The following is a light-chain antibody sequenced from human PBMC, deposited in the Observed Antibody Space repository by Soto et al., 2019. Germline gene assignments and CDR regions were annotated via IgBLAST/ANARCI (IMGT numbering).Light chain of an antibody. Sequence: SLLTQPASVSGSPGQSITLSCPGTSSDVGGYNYVSWYQQHPGKAPKLMIYDVSDRPSGVSNRFSGSKSGNTASLTISGLQAEDEADYYCSSYTSSSTLYVFGTGTKVTVL. CDR1: SSDVGGYNY. CDR2: DVS. CDR3: SSYTSSSTLYV. J-gene: IGLJ1*01. V-gene: IGLV2-14*01.